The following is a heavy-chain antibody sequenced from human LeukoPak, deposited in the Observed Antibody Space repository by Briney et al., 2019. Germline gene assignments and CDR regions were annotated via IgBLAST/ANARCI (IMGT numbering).Heavy chain of an antibody. Sequence: PSETLSLTCTVSGGSISSYYWSWIRQPPGKGLEWIGYIYYSGSTNYNPSLKSRVTISVDTSKNQFSLRLSSVTAADTAVYYCTRDHGYGPQDVFDIWGQGTMVTVSS. D-gene: IGHD5-12*01. CDR3: TRDHGYGPQDVFDI. CDR1: GGSISSYY. J-gene: IGHJ3*02. CDR2: IYYSGST. V-gene: IGHV4-59*01.